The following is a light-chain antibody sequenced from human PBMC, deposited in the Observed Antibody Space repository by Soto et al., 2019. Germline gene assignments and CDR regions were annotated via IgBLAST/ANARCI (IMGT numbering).Light chain of an antibody. CDR2: EVT. Sequence: QSALTQPASVSGSPGQSITISCTGTSGDIGSYNRVSWYQQHPGKAPKLIIYEVTDRPSGVSNRFSGSKSGNTASLTVSGLQEEDEADYYCSSYAGTNTIFGGGTKVTVL. CDR1: SGDIGSYNR. V-gene: IGLV2-14*01. J-gene: IGLJ2*01. CDR3: SSYAGTNTI.